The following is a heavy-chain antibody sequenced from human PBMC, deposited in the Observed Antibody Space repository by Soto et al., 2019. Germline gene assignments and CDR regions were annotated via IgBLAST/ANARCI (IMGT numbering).Heavy chain of an antibody. D-gene: IGHD2-21*01. CDR3: ASSFGSDWYYGMDV. CDR1: GYTFTSYA. V-gene: IGHV1-3*01. Sequence: GASVKVSCKASGYTFTSYAMHWVRQAPGQRLERMGWINAGNGNTKYSQKFQGRVTITRDTSASTAYVELSSLRSEDTAVYYCASSFGSDWYYGMDVWGQGTTVTVSS. J-gene: IGHJ6*02. CDR2: INAGNGNT.